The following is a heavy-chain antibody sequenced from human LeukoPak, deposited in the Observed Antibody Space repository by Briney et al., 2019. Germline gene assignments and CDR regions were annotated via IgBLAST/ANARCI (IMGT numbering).Heavy chain of an antibody. CDR1: GFTFSSYG. CDR2: ISYDGSNK. Sequence: GGSLRLSCAASGFTFSSYGMHWVRRAPGKGLEWVAVISYDGSNKYYADSVKGRFTISRDNSKNTLYLQMNSLRAEDTAVYYCAKPGLASTVTLDYWGQGTLVTVSS. V-gene: IGHV3-30*18. CDR3: AKPGLASTVTLDY. D-gene: IGHD4-17*01. J-gene: IGHJ4*02.